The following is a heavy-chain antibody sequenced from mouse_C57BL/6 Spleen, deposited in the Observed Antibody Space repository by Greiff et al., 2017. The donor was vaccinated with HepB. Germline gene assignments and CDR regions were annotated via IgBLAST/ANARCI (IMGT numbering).Heavy chain of an antibody. CDR3: ARGGYGPYAMDY. J-gene: IGHJ4*01. CDR1: GYTFTSYW. V-gene: IGHV1-69*01. CDR2: IDPSDSYT. D-gene: IGHD2-10*02. Sequence: VQLQQPGAELVMPGASVKLSCKASGYTFTSYWMHWVKQRPGQGLEWIGEIDPSDSYTNYNQKFKGKSTLTVDKSSSTAYMQLSSLTSEDSAVYYCARGGYGPYAMDYWGQGTSVTVSS.